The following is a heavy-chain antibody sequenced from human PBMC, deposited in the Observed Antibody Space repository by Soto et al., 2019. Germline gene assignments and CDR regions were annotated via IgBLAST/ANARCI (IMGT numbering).Heavy chain of an antibody. D-gene: IGHD3-22*01. CDR2: VYYSGST. J-gene: IGHJ4*02. V-gene: IGHV4-39*01. CDR3: ARLLYDSPGYYYFDY. Sequence: SETLSLTCTVSGGSISSSSYYWGWIRQPTGKGLEWIGSVYYSGSTYANPSLKSRITLSVDRSKHQFSLKLTSVTAPDTAVSYWARLLYDSPGYYYFDYWGQGGLVTVPS. CDR1: GGSISSSSYY.